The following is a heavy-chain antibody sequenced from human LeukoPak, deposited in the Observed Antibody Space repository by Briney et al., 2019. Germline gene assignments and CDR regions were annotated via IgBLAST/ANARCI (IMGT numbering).Heavy chain of an antibody. V-gene: IGHV4-59*01. Sequence: SETLSLTCTVSGGSISRYYWSWIRQPPGKGLEGMGYIYYSGSTNYNPSLKSRVTISVDTSKNQFPLKVSSVTAADTAVYYCARDAGPYYYDSKGYFDYWGQGTLVTVSS. CDR1: GGSISRYY. D-gene: IGHD3-22*01. CDR2: IYYSGST. J-gene: IGHJ4*02. CDR3: ARDAGPYYYDSKGYFDY.